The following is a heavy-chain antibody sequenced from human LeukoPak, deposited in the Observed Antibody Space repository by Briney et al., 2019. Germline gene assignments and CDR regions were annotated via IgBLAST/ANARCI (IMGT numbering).Heavy chain of an antibody. D-gene: IGHD4-23*01. Sequence: SVKVSCKASGGTFSSYAISWVRQAPGQGLEWMGGIIPIFGTVNYAQKFQGRVTITADESTSTAYMELSSLRSEDTAVYYCARDPSTVVTPEHGWGQGTLVTVSS. CDR1: GGTFSSYA. V-gene: IGHV1-69*13. CDR2: IIPIFGTV. J-gene: IGHJ4*02. CDR3: ARDPSTVVTPEHG.